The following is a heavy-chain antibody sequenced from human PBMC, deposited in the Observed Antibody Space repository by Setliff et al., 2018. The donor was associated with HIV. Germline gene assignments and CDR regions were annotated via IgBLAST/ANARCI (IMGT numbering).Heavy chain of an antibody. J-gene: IGHJ5*02. V-gene: IGHV4-59*01. CDR3: ARGYYGSGSYSGWFDP. Sequence: ETLSLTCTVSGGSISSYYWSWVRQPPGKGLEWIGYIYNSGYSNSKPSLKSRVTISLDTSKNQFSRKLSSVTAADTAVYYCARGYYGSGSYSGWFDPWGQGTLVTVS. D-gene: IGHD3-10*01. CDR2: IYNSGYS. CDR1: GGSISSYY.